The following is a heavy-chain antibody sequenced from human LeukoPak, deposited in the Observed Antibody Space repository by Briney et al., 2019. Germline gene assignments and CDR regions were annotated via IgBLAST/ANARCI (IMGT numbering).Heavy chain of an antibody. D-gene: IGHD3-16*01. CDR2: IKSNPDGGTT. V-gene: IGHV3-15*01. CDR3: STGGVWGSWRHVDY. J-gene: IGHJ4*02. CDR1: GFTFTNAW. Sequence: GGSLRLSCAASGFTFTNAWMSWVRQAPGKGLEWLGRIKSNPDGGTTDYAAPVKGRFTISRDDSKNTLYVQMNSLKTEDTAVYYCSTGGVWGSWRHVDYWGQGTLVTVSS.